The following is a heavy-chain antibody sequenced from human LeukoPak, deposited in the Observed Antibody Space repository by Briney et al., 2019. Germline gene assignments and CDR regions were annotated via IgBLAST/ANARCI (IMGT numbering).Heavy chain of an antibody. J-gene: IGHJ4*02. CDR2: IYSGGST. Sequence: GGSLRLSCAAFGFTVSSNYMSWVRQAPGKGLEWVSVIYSGGSTYYADSVKGRFTISRDNSKNTLYLQMNSLRAEDTAVYYCARFTVTTFYFDYWGQGTLVTVSS. D-gene: IGHD4-17*01. V-gene: IGHV3-66*02. CDR3: ARFTVTTFYFDY. CDR1: GFTVSSNY.